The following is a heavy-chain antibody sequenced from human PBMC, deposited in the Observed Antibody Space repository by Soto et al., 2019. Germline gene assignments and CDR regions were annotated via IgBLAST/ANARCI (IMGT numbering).Heavy chain of an antibody. CDR3: ARADYYDSSGYPAFDY. CDR2: ISYSGST. V-gene: IGHV4-59*01. CDR1: GGSISSYY. D-gene: IGHD3-22*01. Sequence: SETLSLTCTVSGGSISSYYWSWIRQPPGKGLEWIGYISYSGSTSYNPSLKSRVTMSVDTSKNQFSLKLSSVTAADTAVYYCARADYYDSSGYPAFDYWGQGTLVTVSS. J-gene: IGHJ4*02.